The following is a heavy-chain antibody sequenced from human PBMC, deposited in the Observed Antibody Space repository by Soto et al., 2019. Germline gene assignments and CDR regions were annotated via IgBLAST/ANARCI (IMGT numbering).Heavy chain of an antibody. CDR2: IDPSDSYT. CDR3: ATILNYDILTGYPALYYYYGMDV. V-gene: IGHV5-10-1*01. J-gene: IGHJ6*02. D-gene: IGHD3-9*01. CDR1: GYSSTSYW. Sequence: GESLKISCKGSGYSSTSYWISWVRQMPGKGLEWMGRIDPSDSYTNYSPSFQGHVTISADKSISTAYLQWSSLKASDTAMYYCATILNYDILTGYPALYYYYGMDVWGQGTTVTVSS.